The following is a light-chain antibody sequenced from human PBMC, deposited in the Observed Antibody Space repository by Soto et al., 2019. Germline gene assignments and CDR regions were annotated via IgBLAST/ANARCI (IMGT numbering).Light chain of an antibody. Sequence: QSALTQPASVSGSPGQSITISCTGTSSDVGGYNYVSWYQQHPGKAPKLMIYEVSNRPSGVSNRFSGSKSGNKASLTISGLHAEDKPDYYCSSYTSSSIDYVFGTGTKPTAL. V-gene: IGLV2-14*01. J-gene: IGLJ1*01. CDR1: SSDVGGYNY. CDR3: SSYTSSSIDYV. CDR2: EVS.